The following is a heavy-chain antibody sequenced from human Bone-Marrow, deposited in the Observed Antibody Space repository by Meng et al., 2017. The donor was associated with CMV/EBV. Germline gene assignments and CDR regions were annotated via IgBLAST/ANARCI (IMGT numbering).Heavy chain of an antibody. CDR1: TFSCCG. CDR3: AKDRLPGHYYDSSGIDY. CDR2: IWYDGSNK. Sequence: TFSCCGMPRVRKAPGKGLEWVAVIWYDGSNKYYADTVKGRFAITRNNSKNTLYLQMTSLSAEDTAVYCCAKDRLPGHYYDSSGIDYWGQGTLVTVSS. D-gene: IGHD3-22*01. V-gene: IGHV3-33*06. J-gene: IGHJ4*02.